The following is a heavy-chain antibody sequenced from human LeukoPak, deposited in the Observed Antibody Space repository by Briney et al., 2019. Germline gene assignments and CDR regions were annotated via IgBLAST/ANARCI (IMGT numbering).Heavy chain of an antibody. J-gene: IGHJ6*02. CDR1: TGSISSYY. V-gene: IGHV4-4*07. CDR3: ARVGGPYCSGGSCVVSYGMDV. CDR2: IYTSGRT. Sequence: SETLSLTCTVSTGSISSYYWGWIRQPAGKGLEWVWRIYTSGRTNSNPSLKSRVTMSVDTSKNQFSLKLSSVTAADTAVYYCARVGGPYCSGGSCVVSYGMDVWGQGTTVTVSS. D-gene: IGHD2-15*01.